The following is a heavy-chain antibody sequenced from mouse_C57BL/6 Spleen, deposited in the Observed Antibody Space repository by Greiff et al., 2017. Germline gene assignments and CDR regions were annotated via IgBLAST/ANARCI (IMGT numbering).Heavy chain of an antibody. Sequence: DVKLQESGPGLVKPSQSLSLTCSVTGYSITSGYYWNWIRQFPGNKLEWMGYISYDGSNNYNPSLKNRISITRDTSKNQFFLKLNSVTTEDTATYYCARDVGYYGSTYYAMDYWGQGTSVTVSS. V-gene: IGHV3-6*01. CDR2: ISYDGSN. J-gene: IGHJ4*01. D-gene: IGHD1-1*01. CDR1: GYSITSGYY. CDR3: ARDVGYYGSTYYAMDY.